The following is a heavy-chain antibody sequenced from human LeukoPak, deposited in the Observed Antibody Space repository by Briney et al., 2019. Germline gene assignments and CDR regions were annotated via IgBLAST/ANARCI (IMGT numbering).Heavy chain of an antibody. CDR2: IIPILGIA. J-gene: IGHJ3*02. V-gene: IGHV1-69*04. D-gene: IGHD5-12*01. CDR3: ARDLYSGHEGNAFDI. CDR1: GGTFSSYA. Sequence: GASVKVSCKASGGTFSSYAITWVRQAPGQGLEWMGRIIPILGIANYAQKFQGRVTIIADKSTSTAYMELSSLRSEDTAVYYCARDLYSGHEGNAFDIWGQGTVVTVSS.